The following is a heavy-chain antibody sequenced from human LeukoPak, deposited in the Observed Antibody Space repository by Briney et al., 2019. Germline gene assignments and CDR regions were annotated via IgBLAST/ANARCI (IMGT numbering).Heavy chain of an antibody. V-gene: IGHV3-21*01. CDR2: ISSSSSYI. Sequence: GGSLRLSCAASGFTFSSYSMNWVRQAPAKGLEWVSSISSSSSYIYYADSVKGRFTISRDNDKNSLYLQMNNLRAEDTAVYYCARERQIDYWGQGTLVTVSS. CDR3: ARERQIDY. J-gene: IGHJ4*02. CDR1: GFTFSSYS.